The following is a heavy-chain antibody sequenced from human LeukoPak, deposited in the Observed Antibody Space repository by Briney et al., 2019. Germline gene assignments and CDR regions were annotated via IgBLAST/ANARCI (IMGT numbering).Heavy chain of an antibody. CDR1: GGSFSGYY. Sequence: SETLSLTCAVYGGSFSGYYWSWIRQPPGKGLEWIGEINHSGSTNYNPSLKSRVTIPVDTSKNQFSLKLSSVTAADTAVYYCARVPMVRGVYYFDYWGQGTLVTVSS. D-gene: IGHD3-10*01. J-gene: IGHJ4*02. CDR3: ARVPMVRGVYYFDY. V-gene: IGHV4-34*01. CDR2: INHSGST.